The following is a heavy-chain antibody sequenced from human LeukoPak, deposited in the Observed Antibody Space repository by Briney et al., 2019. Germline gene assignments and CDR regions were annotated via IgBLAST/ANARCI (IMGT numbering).Heavy chain of an antibody. V-gene: IGHV3-21*01. CDR2: ISSSSSYI. CDR1: GFTFSSYS. D-gene: IGHD4-17*01. CDR3: AVVMTTVTTFDY. J-gene: IGHJ4*02. Sequence: GGSLRLSCAASGFTFSSYSMNWVRQAPGKGLEWVSSISSSSSYIYYADSVKGRFTISRDNAKNSLYLQMNSLRAEDTAVYYCAVVMTTVTTFDYWGQETLVTVSS.